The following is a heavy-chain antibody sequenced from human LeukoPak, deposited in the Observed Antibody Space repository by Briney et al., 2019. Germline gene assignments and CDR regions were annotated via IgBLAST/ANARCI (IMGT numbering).Heavy chain of an antibody. Sequence: PSETLSLTCTVSGGSISSYYWSWIRQPPGKGLEWIEYIYYSGSTNYNPSLKSRVTISVDTSKDQFSLKLSSVTAADTAVYYCARGYSNYDYYYYGMDVWGQGTTVTVSS. CDR1: GGSISSYY. V-gene: IGHV4-59*01. J-gene: IGHJ6*02. D-gene: IGHD4-11*01. CDR2: IYYSGST. CDR3: ARGYSNYDYYYYGMDV.